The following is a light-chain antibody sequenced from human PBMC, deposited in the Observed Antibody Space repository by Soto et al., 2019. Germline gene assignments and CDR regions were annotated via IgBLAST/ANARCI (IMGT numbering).Light chain of an antibody. CDR1: QSVGSY. Sequence: EIVLTQSPATLSLSPGDRATLSCRASQSVGSYLGWYQQRPGQDPRLLIYDASNRATGIPARFSGSGSGTDFTLTISSLEPEDFAVYYCQQRSDWPSTFRGGTKVEIK. CDR3: QQRSDWPST. CDR2: DAS. J-gene: IGKJ4*01. V-gene: IGKV3-11*01.